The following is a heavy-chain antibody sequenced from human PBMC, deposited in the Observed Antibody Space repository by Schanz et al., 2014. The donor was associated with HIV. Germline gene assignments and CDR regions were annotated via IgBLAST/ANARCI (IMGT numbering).Heavy chain of an antibody. CDR1: GFTFSTYG. Sequence: QVQLVESGGRVVQPGRSLRLSCAASGFTFSTYGMHWVRQAPGKGLGWVAVIWTDGSNKYYADSVKGRFTISRDNSKNTLYLQMNSLRAEDTAVYYCARGSGPYYYYYGMDAWGQGTTVTVSS. CDR3: ARGSGPYYYYYGMDA. D-gene: IGHD3-10*01. V-gene: IGHV3-33*01. CDR2: IWTDGSNK. J-gene: IGHJ6*02.